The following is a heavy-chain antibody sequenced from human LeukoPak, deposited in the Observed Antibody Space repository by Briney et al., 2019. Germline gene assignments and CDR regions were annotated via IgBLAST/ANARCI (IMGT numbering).Heavy chain of an antibody. J-gene: IGHJ4*02. Sequence: SETLSLTCTVSGGSISSSSYYWGWVRQPPGKGLEWIGSIYYSGSTYYNPSLKSRVTISVDTSKNQFSLKLSSVTAADTAVYYCARSYDSSGYYYVPQYFDYWGQGTLVTVSS. CDR3: ARSYDSSGYYYVPQYFDY. CDR2: IYYSGST. D-gene: IGHD3-22*01. CDR1: GGSISSSSYY. V-gene: IGHV4-39*01.